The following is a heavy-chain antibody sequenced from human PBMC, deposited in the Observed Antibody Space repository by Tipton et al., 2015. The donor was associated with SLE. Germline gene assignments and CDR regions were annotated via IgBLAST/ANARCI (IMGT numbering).Heavy chain of an antibody. D-gene: IGHD3-10*01. CDR2: IYSSGST. CDR3: ARGLAMVRGDSMDY. J-gene: IGHJ4*02. Sequence: TLSLTCAVYGGSFSGYSWSWFRQPPGKGLEWIGYIYSSGSTNYNPSLKSRVTISVETSKNQFSLKLSSVTAADTAVYYCARGLAMVRGDSMDYWGQGTLVTVSS. V-gene: IGHV4-4*08. CDR1: GGSFSGYS.